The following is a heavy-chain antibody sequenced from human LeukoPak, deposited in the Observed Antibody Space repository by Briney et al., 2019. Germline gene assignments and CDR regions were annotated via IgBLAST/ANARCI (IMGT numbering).Heavy chain of an antibody. Sequence: GGSLRLSCAASGFTVSRNYMSWVRQAPGKGLEWVSSISGSGGSTYYADSVKGRFTISRDNSKNTLYLQRNSLRVEDTAVYYCAKEKGSSTGYAFDIWGRGTMVTVSS. CDR3: AKEKGSSTGYAFDI. CDR1: GFTVSRNY. J-gene: IGHJ3*02. D-gene: IGHD6-13*01. CDR2: ISGSGGST. V-gene: IGHV3-23*01.